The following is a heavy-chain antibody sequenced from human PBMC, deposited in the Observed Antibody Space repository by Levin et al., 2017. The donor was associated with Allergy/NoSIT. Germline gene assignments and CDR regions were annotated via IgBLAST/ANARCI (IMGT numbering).Heavy chain of an antibody. CDR1: GFTFSSYW. J-gene: IGHJ4*02. Sequence: AGGSLRLSCAASGFTFSSYWMSWVRQAPGKGLEWVANIKQDGSEKYYVDSVKGRFTISRDNAKNSLYLQMNSLRAEDTAVYYCARDWGAYSSSWYPPWWGQGTQVTVSS. CDR2: IKQDGSEK. D-gene: IGHD6-13*01. V-gene: IGHV3-7*01. CDR3: ARDWGAYSSSWYPPW.